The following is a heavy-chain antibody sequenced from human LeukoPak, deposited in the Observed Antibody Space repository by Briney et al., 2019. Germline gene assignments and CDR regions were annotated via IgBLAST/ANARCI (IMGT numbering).Heavy chain of an antibody. CDR1: GFTVSSFY. CDR2: LYTSGDT. D-gene: IGHD1-1*01. V-gene: IGHV3-53*01. CDR3: ARRNVGYDY. Sequence: GGSLRLSCAASGFTVSSFYMSWVRQPPRKGLEWVSILYTSGDTDYTDSVKGRLSVSRDNSKNTLYLQMNSLRAEDTAVYYCARRNVGYDYWGQGTLVTVSS. J-gene: IGHJ4*02.